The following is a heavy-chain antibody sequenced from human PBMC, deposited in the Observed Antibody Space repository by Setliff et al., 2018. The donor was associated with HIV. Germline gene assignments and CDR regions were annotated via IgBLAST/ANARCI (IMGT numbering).Heavy chain of an antibody. CDR3: ARGRVFDY. CDR1: GVSISTNNYY. CDR2: IHYGGAI. J-gene: IGHJ4*02. V-gene: IGHV4-39*01. Sequence: PSETLSLTCTVSGVSISTNNYYWGWIRQPPGKGLEWIASIHYGGAIFYNPSLKSRVTISVDTSKRRFSLKLTSVTAADTAVYYCARGRVFDYWGQGTLVTVSS.